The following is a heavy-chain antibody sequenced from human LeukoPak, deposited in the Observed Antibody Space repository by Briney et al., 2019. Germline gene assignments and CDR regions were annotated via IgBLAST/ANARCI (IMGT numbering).Heavy chain of an antibody. V-gene: IGHV4-59*01. CDR2: IYYSGST. Sequence: SETLSLTCTVSGGSISSYYWSWIRQPPGKGLEWIGYIYYSGSTNYNPSLKSRVTISVDTSKNQFSLKLSSVTAADTAVYYCATFPPTIVGVTKAFDYWGQGTLVTVSS. J-gene: IGHJ4*02. CDR3: ATFPPTIVGVTKAFDY. CDR1: GGSISSYY. D-gene: IGHD1-26*01.